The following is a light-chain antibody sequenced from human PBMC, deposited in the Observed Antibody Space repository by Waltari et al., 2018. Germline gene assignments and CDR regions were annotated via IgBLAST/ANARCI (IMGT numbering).Light chain of an antibody. J-gene: IGLJ1*01. CDR2: EVS. CDR1: SSDVGGDNF. V-gene: IGLV2-8*01. CDR3: SSSATGGSYFV. Sequence: QSALTQPPSASGSPGQAVTISCTGTSSDVGGDNFVSWYQQYPGKAPKLLISEVSKRPSGVPNRFSGSKSGNTASLTVSGLQAEDEADYYCSSSATGGSYFVFGTGTRVTVL.